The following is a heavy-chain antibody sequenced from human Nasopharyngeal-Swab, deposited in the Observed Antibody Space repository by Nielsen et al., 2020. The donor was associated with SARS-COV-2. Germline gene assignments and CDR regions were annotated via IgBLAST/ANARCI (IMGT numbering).Heavy chain of an antibody. Sequence: RGSLRLSCAASGFTFSSYAMHWVRQAPGKGLEWVAVISYDGSNKYYADSVKGRFTISRDNSKNTLYLQMNSLRAEDTAVYYCARDSAVAGRGRVPGYWGQGTLVTVSS. CDR3: ARDSAVAGRGRVPGY. CDR1: GFTFSSYA. CDR2: ISYDGSNK. D-gene: IGHD6-19*01. J-gene: IGHJ4*02. V-gene: IGHV3-30-3*01.